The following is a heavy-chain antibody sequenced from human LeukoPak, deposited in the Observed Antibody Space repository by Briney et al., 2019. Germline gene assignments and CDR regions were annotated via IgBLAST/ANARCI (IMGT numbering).Heavy chain of an antibody. CDR1: GGTFSSYA. CDR2: IIPIFGTA. J-gene: IGHJ4*02. D-gene: IGHD7-27*01. Sequence: GASVKVSCKASGGTFSSYAISWVRQAPGQGLEWMGGIIPIFGTANYAQKFQGRVTITTDESTSTAYMELSSLRSEDTAVYYCARETQNYNWGSGYFDYWGQGTLVTVSS. CDR3: ARETQNYNWGSGYFDY. V-gene: IGHV1-69*05.